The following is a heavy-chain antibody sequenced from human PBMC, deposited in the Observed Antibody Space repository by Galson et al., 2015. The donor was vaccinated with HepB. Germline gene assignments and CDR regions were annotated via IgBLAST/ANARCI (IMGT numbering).Heavy chain of an antibody. CDR3: ARLAVYDILTGYYSDYYYYGMDV. D-gene: IGHD3-9*01. CDR2: IGPSDSYT. V-gene: IGHV5-10-1*01. Sequence: QSGAEVKKPGESLRISCKGSGYSFTSYWISWVRQMPGKGLEWMGRIGPSDSYTNYSPSFQGHVTISADKSISTAYLQWSSLKASDTAMYYCARLAVYDILTGYYSDYYYYGMDVWGQGTTVTVSS. J-gene: IGHJ6*02. CDR1: GYSFTSYW.